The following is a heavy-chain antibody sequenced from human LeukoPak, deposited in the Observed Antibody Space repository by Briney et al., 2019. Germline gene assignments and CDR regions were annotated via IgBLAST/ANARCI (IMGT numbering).Heavy chain of an antibody. V-gene: IGHV4-34*01. J-gene: IGHJ4*02. CDR1: GGSFSGYY. Sequence: PSATLSLTCAVYGGSFSGYYWSWIRQPPGKGLEWIGEINHSGSTNYNPSPKSRVTISVDTSKNQFSLKLSSVTAADTAVYYCARGRAAMARPFDYWGQGTLVTVSS. CDR2: INHSGST. D-gene: IGHD5-18*01. CDR3: ARGRAAMARPFDY.